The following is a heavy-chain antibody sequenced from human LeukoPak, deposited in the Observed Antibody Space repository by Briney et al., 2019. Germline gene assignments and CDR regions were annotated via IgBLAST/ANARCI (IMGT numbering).Heavy chain of an antibody. CDR2: ISAYNGNT. CDR3: ARDREVLWFGESPDY. V-gene: IGHV1-18*01. D-gene: IGHD3-10*01. J-gene: IGHJ4*02. CDR1: GYTFTSYG. Sequence: ASVKVSCKASGYTFTSYGISWLRQAPGQGLEWMGWISAYNGNTNYAQKLQGRVTMTTDTSTSTAYMELRSLRSDDTAVYYCARDREVLWFGESPDYWGQGTLVTVSS.